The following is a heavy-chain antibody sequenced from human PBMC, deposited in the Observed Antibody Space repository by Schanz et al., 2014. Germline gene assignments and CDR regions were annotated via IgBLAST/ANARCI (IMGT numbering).Heavy chain of an antibody. CDR1: EFSFSSFG. V-gene: IGHV3-74*01. J-gene: IGHJ5*01. CDR3: SKDKQGSRSDDS. CDR2: INSDGTTT. Sequence: EVQLVESGGGLVQPRGSLRLSCAASEFSFSSFGMNWVRQAPGKGLEWVSHINSDGTTTTYADSVKGRFTISRDNAENTLYLQMNSLRVEDTAVYYCSKDKQGSRSDDSWGQGTLVTVSS. D-gene: IGHD2-15*01.